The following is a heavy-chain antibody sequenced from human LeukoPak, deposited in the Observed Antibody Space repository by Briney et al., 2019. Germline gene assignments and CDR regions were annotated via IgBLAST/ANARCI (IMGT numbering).Heavy chain of an antibody. D-gene: IGHD3-10*01. CDR2: IYYSGST. V-gene: IGHV4-59*08. Sequence: PSETLSLTCTVSGGSISSYYWSWIRQPPGKGLEWMGDIYYSGSTNYNPSLKSRVTISVDTSKNQFSLKLSSVTAADTAVYYCARFSFMVRGARHEPYYYYGMDVWGQGTTVTVSS. CDR3: ARFSFMVRGARHEPYYYYGMDV. CDR1: GGSISSYY. J-gene: IGHJ6*02.